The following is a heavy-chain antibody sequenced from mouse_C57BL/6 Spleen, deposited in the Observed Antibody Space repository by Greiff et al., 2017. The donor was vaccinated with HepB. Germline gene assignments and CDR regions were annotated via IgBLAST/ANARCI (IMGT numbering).Heavy chain of an antibody. CDR2: IDPENGDT. CDR3: TTGRNFDY. V-gene: IGHV14-4*01. CDR1: GFNIKDDY. Sequence: EVKLMESGAELVRPGASVKLSCTASGFNIKDDYMHWVKQRPEQGLEWIGWIDPENGDTEYASKFQGKATITADTSSNPAYLQLSSLTSEDTAVYYCTTGRNFDYWGQGTTLTVSS. J-gene: IGHJ2*01.